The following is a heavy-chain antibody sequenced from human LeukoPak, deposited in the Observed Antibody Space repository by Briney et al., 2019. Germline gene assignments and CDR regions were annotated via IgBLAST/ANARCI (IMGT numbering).Heavy chain of an antibody. V-gene: IGHV1-58*01. D-gene: IGHD6-13*01. CDR2: IVVGSGNT. CDR1: GFTFTRSA. J-gene: IGHJ2*01. CDR3: SAGFGSSWYDCYFDL. Sequence: SAKVFCKSSGFTFTRSAVQWVRQARGQRLEWIGWIVVGSGNTKYAETFQERVSITGDMSTSTAYMELSSMRSEDTAVYYCSAGFGSSWYDCYFDLWGRGTLATVSS.